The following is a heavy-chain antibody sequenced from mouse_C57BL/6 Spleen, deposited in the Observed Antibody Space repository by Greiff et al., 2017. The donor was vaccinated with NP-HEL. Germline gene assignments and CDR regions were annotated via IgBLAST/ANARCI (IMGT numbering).Heavy chain of an antibody. D-gene: IGHD1-1*01. CDR3: VRGSLITTVVAPYAMDY. CDR1: GFTFNTYA. CDR2: IRSKSSNYAT. Sequence: EVKLQESGGGLVQPKGSLKLSCAASGFTFNTYAMHWVRQAPGKGLEWVARIRSKSSNYATYYADSVKDRFTISRDDSQSMLYLQMNNLKTEDTAMYYCVRGSLITTVVAPYAMDYWGQGTSVTVSS. J-gene: IGHJ4*01. V-gene: IGHV10-3*01.